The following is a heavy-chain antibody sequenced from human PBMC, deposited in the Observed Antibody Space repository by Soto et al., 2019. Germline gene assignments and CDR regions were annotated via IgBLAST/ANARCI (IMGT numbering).Heavy chain of an antibody. CDR2: IIPFFGTA. CDR1: GGTFSNYS. D-gene: IGHD2-15*01. V-gene: IGHV1-69*12. Sequence: QVQLVQSGAEVKKPGSSVKVSCKASGGTFSNYSINWVRQAPGQGLEWMGGIIPFFGTANYAQKFQGRVTTTADESATTAYMEVTSLRSDDTAVYYCARIEGYCSGGTCYRGAGDYWGQGTMVAVSS. J-gene: IGHJ4*02. CDR3: ARIEGYCSGGTCYRGAGDY.